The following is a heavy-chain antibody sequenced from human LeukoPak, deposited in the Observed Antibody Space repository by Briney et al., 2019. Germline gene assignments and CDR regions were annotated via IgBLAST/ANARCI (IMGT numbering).Heavy chain of an antibody. CDR1: GFTFSSYG. D-gene: IGHD4-17*01. CDR3: ARDLDGYGDYGVFDY. Sequence: PGRSLRLSCAASGFTFSSYGMHWVRQAPGKGLEWVAVIWYDGSNKYYADSVKGRFTISRDNSKNTLYLQMNSLRAEDTAVYYCARDLDGYGDYGVFDYWGQGTLVTVSS. V-gene: IGHV3-33*01. CDR2: IWYDGSNK. J-gene: IGHJ4*02.